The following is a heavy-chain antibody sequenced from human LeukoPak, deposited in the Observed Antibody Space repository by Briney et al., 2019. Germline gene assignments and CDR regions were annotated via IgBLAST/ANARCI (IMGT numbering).Heavy chain of an antibody. Sequence: GSLRLSCAASGFTFSSYAMSWVRQAPGKGLEWVSAISGSGGSTYYADSVKGRFTISRDYSKNTLYLQMNSLRAEDTAVYYCARGDGSPELLATPFDYWGQGTLVTVSS. J-gene: IGHJ4*02. CDR3: ARGDGSPELLATPFDY. D-gene: IGHD1-26*01. V-gene: IGHV3-23*01. CDR1: GFTFSSYA. CDR2: ISGSGGST.